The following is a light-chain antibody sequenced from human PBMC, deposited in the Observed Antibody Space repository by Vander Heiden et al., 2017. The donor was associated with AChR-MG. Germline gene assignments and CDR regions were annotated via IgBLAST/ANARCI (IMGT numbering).Light chain of an antibody. CDR1: SSDVGGYNS. CDR3: CSYAGSYSFVL. J-gene: IGLJ2*01. CDR2: DVS. V-gene: IGLV2-11*01. Sequence: QSALTQPRSVSGSPGQSVTIPCTGTSSDVGGYNSVSWYQQHPGKAPKFMIYDVSERPSGVPDRFSGSKSGNTASLTISGLQAEDEAEYYCCSYAGSYSFVLFGGGTKLTVL.